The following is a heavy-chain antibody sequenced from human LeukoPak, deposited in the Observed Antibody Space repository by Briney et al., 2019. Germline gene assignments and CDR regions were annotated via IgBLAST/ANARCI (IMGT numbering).Heavy chain of an antibody. CDR2: ISTSSYI. D-gene: IGHD2/OR15-2a*01. Sequence: GGSLRLSCAASGFTFSSYSMNWVRQAPGKGLEWVSSISTSSYIYYADSVKGRFTISRDNAKNSLYLQMNSLRAEDTAVYYCATGGLSDAFEIWGQGTLVTVSS. V-gene: IGHV3-21*01. CDR1: GFTFSSYS. CDR3: ATGGLSDAFEI. J-gene: IGHJ3*02.